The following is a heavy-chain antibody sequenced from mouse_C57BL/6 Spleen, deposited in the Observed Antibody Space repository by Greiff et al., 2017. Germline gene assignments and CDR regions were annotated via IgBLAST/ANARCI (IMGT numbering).Heavy chain of an antibody. CDR2: ISNGGGST. V-gene: IGHV5-12*01. CDR1: GFTFSDYY. J-gene: IGHJ2*01. Sequence: EVKLVEPGGGLVQPGGSLKLSCAASGFTFSDYYMYWVRQTPEKRLEWVAYISNGGGSTYYPDTVKGRFTISRDNAKNTLYLQMSRLKSEDTAMYYCASSYYSEGFDYWGQGTTLTVSS. CDR3: ASSYYSEGFDY. D-gene: IGHD2-12*01.